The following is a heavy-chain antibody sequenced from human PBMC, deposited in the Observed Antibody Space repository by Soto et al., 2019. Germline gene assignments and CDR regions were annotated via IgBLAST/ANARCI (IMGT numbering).Heavy chain of an antibody. J-gene: IGHJ4*02. CDR2: IKSDGSGT. CDR3: VRGDGDYHDGNGYLGRH. D-gene: IGHD3-22*01. V-gene: IGHV3-74*01. Sequence: EVQLVESGGGLDQLGGSLRLSCEASGFTFRTYWMNWVRQAPGRGLAWVSRIKSDGSGTYYADSVEGRFTISRDNAQNTLYLQMNSLRAEDTAVYYCVRGDGDYHDGNGYLGRHWGQGTLVTVSS. CDR1: GFTFRTYW.